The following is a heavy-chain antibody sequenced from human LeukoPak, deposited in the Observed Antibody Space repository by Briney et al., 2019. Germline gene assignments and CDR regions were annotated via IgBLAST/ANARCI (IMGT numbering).Heavy chain of an antibody. D-gene: IGHD6-19*01. J-gene: IGHJ6*03. V-gene: IGHV4-59*01. CDR1: GGSISSYY. CDR2: IYYSGST. CDR3: AREVREYSSGWYDPYYYYYYMDV. Sequence: PSETLSLTCTVSGGSISSYYWSWIRQPPGKGLEWIGYIYYSGSTNYNPSLKSRVTISVDTSKNQFSLKLSSVTAADTAVYYCAREVREYSSGWYDPYYYYYYMDVWGKGTTVTISS.